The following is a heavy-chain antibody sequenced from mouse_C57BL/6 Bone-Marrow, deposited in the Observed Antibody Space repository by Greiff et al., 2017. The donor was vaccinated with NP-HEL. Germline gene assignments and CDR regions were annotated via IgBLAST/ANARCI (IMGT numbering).Heavy chain of an antibody. CDR3: ARGGLY. D-gene: IGHD3-1*01. CDR1: GYSITSGYY. Sequence: EVKLQESGPGLVKPSQSLSLTCSVTGYSITSGYYWNWLRQFPGNKLEWMGYISYDGSNNSNPSLKNRISITRDTSKNQFFQKLNSVTTEDTATYYCARGGLYWGQGTTLTVSS. CDR2: ISYDGSN. V-gene: IGHV3-6*01. J-gene: IGHJ2*01.